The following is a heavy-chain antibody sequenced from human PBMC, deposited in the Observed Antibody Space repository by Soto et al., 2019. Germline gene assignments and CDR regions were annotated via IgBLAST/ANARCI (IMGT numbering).Heavy chain of an antibody. Sequence: PSETLSLTCTVSGGSIISYYCSCVRHPPGKGLEWIGYIYYIGSTNYNPSLKSRVTISVDTSKNQFSLKLSSVTAADTAVYYCARGLRRQLLNWFDPWGQGTLVTVSS. V-gene: IGHV4-59*01. J-gene: IGHJ5*02. D-gene: IGHD2-2*01. CDR2: IYYIGST. CDR1: GGSIISYY. CDR3: ARGLRRQLLNWFDP.